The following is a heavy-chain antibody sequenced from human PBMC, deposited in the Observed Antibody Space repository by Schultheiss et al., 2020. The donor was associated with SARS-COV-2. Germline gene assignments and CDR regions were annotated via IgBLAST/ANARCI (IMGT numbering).Heavy chain of an antibody. Sequence: ASVKVSCKASGYTFTSYGISWVRQAPGQGLEWMGWISAYNGNTNYAQKFQGGVTMTWDTSISTAYVDLSSLTSDDTAVYYCARDPFERRPSLDDWGQGTLVTVSS. CDR1: GYTFTSYG. J-gene: IGHJ4*02. CDR3: ARDPFERRPSLDD. CDR2: ISAYNGNT. D-gene: IGHD3-16*01. V-gene: IGHV1-18*01.